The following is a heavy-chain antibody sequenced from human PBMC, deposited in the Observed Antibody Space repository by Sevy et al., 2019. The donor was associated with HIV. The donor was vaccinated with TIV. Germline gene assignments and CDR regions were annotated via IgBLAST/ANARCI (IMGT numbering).Heavy chain of an antibody. J-gene: IGHJ6*04. CDR1: GLTFSSYA. CDR2: ISGSGGST. CDR3: AKRILPGMDV. D-gene: IGHD1-26*01. V-gene: IGHV3-23*01. Sequence: GGSLRLSCAASGLTFSSYAMSWVRQAPGKGLEWVSAISGSGGSTYYADSVKGRFTISRDNSKNTLYLQMNSLRAEDTAIYYCAKRILPGMDVWGKGTTVTVSS.